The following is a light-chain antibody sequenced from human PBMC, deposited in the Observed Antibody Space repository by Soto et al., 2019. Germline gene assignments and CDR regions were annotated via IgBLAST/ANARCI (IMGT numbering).Light chain of an antibody. Sequence: QSALTQPPSASGTPGQRVTISCSGSSSNIGNHYVYWYQQVPGTAPKLLIYKNDQRPSGVPDRFSGSKSGTSASLAISGLRSEDETDYYCAAWDDTLTGVLFGGGTKLTVL. CDR3: AAWDDTLTGVL. V-gene: IGLV1-47*01. CDR2: KND. J-gene: IGLJ3*02. CDR1: SSNIGNHY.